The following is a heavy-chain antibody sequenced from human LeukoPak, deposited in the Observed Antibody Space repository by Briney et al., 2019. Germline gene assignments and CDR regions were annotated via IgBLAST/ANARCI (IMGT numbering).Heavy chain of an antibody. CDR3: ARNPNRYGSSDY. D-gene: IGHD6-6*01. CDR2: IYYSGST. CDR1: GGSISSYY. Sequence: SETLSLTCTVSGGSISSYYWSWIRQPPGKGLEWIGYIYYSGSTNYNPSLKSRVTISVDTSKNQFSLKPSSVTAADTAVYYCARNPNRYGSSDYWGQGALYTVSS. J-gene: IGHJ4*02. V-gene: IGHV4-59*01.